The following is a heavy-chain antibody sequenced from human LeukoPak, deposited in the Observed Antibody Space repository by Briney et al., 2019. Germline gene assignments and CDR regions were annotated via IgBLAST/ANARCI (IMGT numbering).Heavy chain of an antibody. CDR3: ARDRYCSGGSCYGTDFDY. J-gene: IGHJ4*02. CDR1: GFTFSSYS. D-gene: IGHD2-15*01. Sequence: GGSLRPSCAASGFTFSSYSMNWVRQAPGKGLEWVSSISSSSSYIYYADSVKGRFTISRDNAKNSLYLQMNSLRAEDTAVYYCARDRYCSGGSCYGTDFDYWGQGTLVTVSS. V-gene: IGHV3-21*01. CDR2: ISSSSSYI.